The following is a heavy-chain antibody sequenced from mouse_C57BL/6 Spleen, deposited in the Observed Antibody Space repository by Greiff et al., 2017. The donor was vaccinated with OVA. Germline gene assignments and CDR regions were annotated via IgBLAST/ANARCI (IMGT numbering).Heavy chain of an antibody. V-gene: IGHV2-3*01. D-gene: IGHD1-1*01. CDR3: ALSTTVVATPFAY. CDR1: GFSLTSYG. J-gene: IGHJ3*01. CDR2: IWGDGST. Sequence: QVQLQQSGPGLVAPSQSLSITCTVSGFSLTSYGVSWVRQPPGKGLEWLGVIWGDGSTNYHSALISRLSISKDNSKSQVFLNLTSLQTDDTATYYCALSTTVVATPFAYWGQGTLVTVSA.